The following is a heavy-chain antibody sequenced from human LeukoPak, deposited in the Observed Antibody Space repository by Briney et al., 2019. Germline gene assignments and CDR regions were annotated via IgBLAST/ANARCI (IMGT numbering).Heavy chain of an antibody. CDR3: ARGTAFDI. V-gene: IGHV4-30-2*01. CDR2: IYHSGST. CDR1: GGSISSGGYY. Sequence: RASETLSLTCTVSGGSISSGGYYWSWIRQPPGKGLEWIGYIYHSGSTYYNPSLKSRVTISVDRSKNQFSLKLSSVTAADTAVYYCARGTAFDIWGQGTMVTVSS. J-gene: IGHJ3*02.